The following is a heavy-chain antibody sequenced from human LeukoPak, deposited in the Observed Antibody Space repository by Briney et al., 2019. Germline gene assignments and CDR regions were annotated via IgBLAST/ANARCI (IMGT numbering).Heavy chain of an antibody. J-gene: IGHJ6*03. CDR2: VSGSAGRT. V-gene: IGHV3-23*01. Sequence: GGSLRLPCAASGFTFSSFAMTWVRQAPGKGLEWVSTVSGSAGRTDYADSVKGRFTISRDNLKNTLYLQMNGLRAEDTAVYYCAKNRGHCVDGVCHNYYYMDVWGRGTTVTVSS. D-gene: IGHD2-8*02. CDR3: AKNRGHCVDGVCHNYYYMDV. CDR1: GFTFSSFA.